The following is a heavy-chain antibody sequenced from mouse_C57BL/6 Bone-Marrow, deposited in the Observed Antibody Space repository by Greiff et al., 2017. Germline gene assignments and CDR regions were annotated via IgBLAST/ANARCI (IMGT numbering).Heavy chain of an antibody. CDR3: TEQGTFDY. CDR2: INTNNGGT. J-gene: IGHJ2*01. CDR1: GYTFTDYN. Sequence: EVQLQQSGPELVKPGASVKMSCKASGYTFTDYNMHWVKQSHGKSFEWIGHINTNNGGTSYNQKFKGKATLTVTKSSSPAYMELRSLTSEDSAVDYCTEQGTFDYWGQGTTLTVSS. V-gene: IGHV1-22*01.